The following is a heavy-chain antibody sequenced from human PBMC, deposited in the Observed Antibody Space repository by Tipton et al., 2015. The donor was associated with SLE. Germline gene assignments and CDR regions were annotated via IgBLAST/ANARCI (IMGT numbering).Heavy chain of an antibody. J-gene: IGHJ4*02. Sequence: GLVKPSETLSLTCTVSSDSISRYYWSWIRQPPGKGLEWIADIHKSGSTNYNPSLKSRLTISLDTSKSQFSLQLRSVTAADTAKYFCARETCSGGSCALDYWGPGSLVTVSS. D-gene: IGHD2-15*01. CDR2: IHKSGST. V-gene: IGHV4-59*01. CDR3: ARETCSGGSCALDY. CDR1: SDSISRYY.